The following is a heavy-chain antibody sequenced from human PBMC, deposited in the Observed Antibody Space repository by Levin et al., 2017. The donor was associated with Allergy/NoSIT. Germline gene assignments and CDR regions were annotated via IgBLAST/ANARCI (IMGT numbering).Heavy chain of an antibody. J-gene: IGHJ6*02. Sequence: PGGSLRLSCAGSGFIFINDYMHWVRQAPGKGLEYVSGIKTNGDSTYGNSVKGRFSISRDNSKNTVYLQMGSLTTEDKAVDYCVSAFYGMAVWGQGTTVTVSS. CDR3: VSAFYGMAV. CDR1: GFIFINDY. V-gene: IGHV3-64*01. CDR2: IKTNGDST.